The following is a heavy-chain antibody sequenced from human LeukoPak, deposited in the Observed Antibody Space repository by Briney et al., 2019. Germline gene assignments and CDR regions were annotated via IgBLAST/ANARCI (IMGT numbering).Heavy chain of an antibody. V-gene: IGHV3-21*01. Sequence: GGSLRLSCAASGFTFSSYCMNWVRHTPGKGLEWVSSISYSSTYIYYAGSVKGRFTVSRDDAKNSLYLQMNSLRAEDTAVYYCAISKGIGNYGMDVWGQGTTVTVSS. CDR2: ISYSSTYI. CDR1: GFTFSSYC. CDR3: AISKGIGNYGMDV. D-gene: IGHD2/OR15-2a*01. J-gene: IGHJ6*02.